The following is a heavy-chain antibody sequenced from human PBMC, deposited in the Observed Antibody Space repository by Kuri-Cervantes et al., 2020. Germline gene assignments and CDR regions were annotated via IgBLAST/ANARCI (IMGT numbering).Heavy chain of an antibody. CDR1: GFTFSSYS. V-gene: IGHV3-48*01. CDR3: ARSMTTVTLFDC. J-gene: IGHJ4*02. CDR2: ISSSGGTI. Sequence: ETLSLTCAASGFTFSSYSMNWVRQAPGKGLEWVSYISSSGGTIYYADSVKGRFTISRDNSKNTLYLQMNSLRAEDTAVYYCARSMTTVTLFDCWGQGTLVTVSS. D-gene: IGHD4-17*01.